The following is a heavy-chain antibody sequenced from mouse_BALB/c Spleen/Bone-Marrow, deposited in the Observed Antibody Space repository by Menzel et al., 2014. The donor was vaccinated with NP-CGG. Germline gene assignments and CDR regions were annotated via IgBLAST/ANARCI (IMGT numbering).Heavy chain of an antibody. Sequence: VQVVESGAELVRPGVSVKISCKGSGYTFTDYAMHWVKQSHAKSLEWIGVISTYYGDASYNQKFKGKATMTVDKSSSTAYMELARLTSEDSAIYYCARESIYYYGSTLDYWGQGTTLTVSS. CDR1: GYTFTDYA. D-gene: IGHD1-1*01. J-gene: IGHJ2*01. CDR3: ARESIYYYGSTLDY. V-gene: IGHV1S137*01. CDR2: ISTYYGDA.